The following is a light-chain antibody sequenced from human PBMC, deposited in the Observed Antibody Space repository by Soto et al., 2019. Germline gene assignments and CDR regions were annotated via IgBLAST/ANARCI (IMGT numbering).Light chain of an antibody. J-gene: IGKJ2*01. CDR1: QSISSW. V-gene: IGKV1-5*03. CDR3: PQYNSYLLYT. CDR2: KAS. Sequence: DLQMTQSPSTLSASVGDRVTITCRASQSISSWLAWYQQKPGKAPKPLIYKASTLETGVPSRFSGSGSGTEFTLTISSLQPDYFETYSGPQYNSYLLYTFGQGPKREIK.